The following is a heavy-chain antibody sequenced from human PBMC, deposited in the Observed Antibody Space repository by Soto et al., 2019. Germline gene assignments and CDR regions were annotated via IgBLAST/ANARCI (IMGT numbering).Heavy chain of an antibody. D-gene: IGHD2-15*01. CDR2: ISGSGGST. V-gene: IGHV3-23*01. J-gene: IGHJ4*02. CDR1: GFTFSSYA. Sequence: EVQLLESGGGLVQPGGSLRLSCAASGFTFSSYAMSWVRQAPGKGLEWVSAISGSGGSTYYADSVKGRFTFSSDTSKNALYLQMNSLRAGDTAVYYCARPIVVVVAATRCDYWGQGTLVTVSS. CDR3: ARPIVVVVAATRCDY.